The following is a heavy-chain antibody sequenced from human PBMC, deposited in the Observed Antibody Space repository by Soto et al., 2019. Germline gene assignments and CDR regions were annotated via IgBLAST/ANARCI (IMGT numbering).Heavy chain of an antibody. J-gene: IGHJ4*02. D-gene: IGHD4-4*01. Sequence: GGSLRLSCEASGFTFSGYWMSWVRQAPGKGLGWVADIKHDGSAQYYVDSVKGRFTISRDNAKKLLYLQMNGLRAEDTALYYCARATYSNAWYRFDLWGQGTLVTVSS. V-gene: IGHV3-7*03. CDR1: GFTFSGYW. CDR3: ARATYSNAWYRFDL. CDR2: IKHDGSAQ.